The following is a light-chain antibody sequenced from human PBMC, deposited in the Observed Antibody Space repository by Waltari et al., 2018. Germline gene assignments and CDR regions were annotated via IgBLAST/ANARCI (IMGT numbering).Light chain of an antibody. CDR1: SSNIGNDY. J-gene: IGLJ3*02. CDR2: ENN. CDR3: GTWDSSLSAWV. Sequence: QSVLTQPPSVSAAPGQKVTISCSGSSSNIGNDYVSWYQHLPGTAPNLLIYENNKRPSGIPDRCSGSKSGTSATLGITGLQTGDEADYYCGTWDSSLSAWVFGGGTKLTVL. V-gene: IGLV1-51*02.